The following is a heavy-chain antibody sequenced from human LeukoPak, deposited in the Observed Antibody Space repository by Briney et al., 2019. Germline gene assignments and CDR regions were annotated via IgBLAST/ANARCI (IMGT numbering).Heavy chain of an antibody. V-gene: IGHV3-21*04. D-gene: IGHD2-2*01. CDR3: ARGRDYCSSTSCSLAYYYYMDV. Sequence: GGSLRLSCAASGFTFSSYAMSWVRQAPGKGLEWVSSISSSSTYIYYTDSVKGRFTISRDNAKNSLYLQMNSLRAEDTALYYCARGRDYCSSTSCSLAYYYYMDVWGKGTTVTVSS. CDR1: GFTFSSYA. J-gene: IGHJ6*03. CDR2: ISSSSTYI.